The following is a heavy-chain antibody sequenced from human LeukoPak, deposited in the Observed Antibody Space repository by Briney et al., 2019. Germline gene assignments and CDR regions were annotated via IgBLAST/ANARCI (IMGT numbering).Heavy chain of an antibody. J-gene: IGHJ6*02. D-gene: IGHD4-17*01. CDR1: GGSISSSSYY. CDR3: ARGGYGDYKLHCYHYGMDV. Sequence: SETLSLTCTVAGGSISSSSYYWGWIRQPPGKGLEWIGSIYYTGSTYSNPSLKSRVTISVDTSKNQFSLNLSSVTAADTAVYYCARGGYGDYKLHCYHYGMDVWGQGTTVTVSS. V-gene: IGHV4-39*07. CDR2: IYYTGST.